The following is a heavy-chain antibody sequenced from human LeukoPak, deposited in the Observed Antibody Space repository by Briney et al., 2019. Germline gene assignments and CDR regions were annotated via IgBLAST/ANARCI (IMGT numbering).Heavy chain of an antibody. Sequence: ASVKVSCKASGYTFTGYYMHWVRQAPGQGLEWMGWINPNSGGTNYAQKFQGRVTMTRHTSISTAYMELSRLKSDDTAVYYCARGHVTVFGGTANWFDPWGQGTLVTVSS. J-gene: IGHJ5*02. CDR1: GYTFTGYY. V-gene: IGHV1-2*02. CDR3: ARGHVTVFGGTANWFDP. CDR2: INPNSGGT. D-gene: IGHD3-3*01.